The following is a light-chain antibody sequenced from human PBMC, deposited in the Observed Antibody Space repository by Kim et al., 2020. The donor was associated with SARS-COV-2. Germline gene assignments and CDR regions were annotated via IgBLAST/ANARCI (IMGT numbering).Light chain of an antibody. V-gene: IGLV2-11*01. CDR3: CSYAGSYTFGV. J-gene: IGLJ3*02. CDR2: DVS. Sequence: SVTSSCTGTSSDVGGYNYVSWYQQHPGKAPKLMIYDVSKRPSGVPDRFSGSKSGNTASLTISGLQAEDEADYYCCSYAGSYTFGVFGGGTQLTVL. CDR1: SSDVGGYNY.